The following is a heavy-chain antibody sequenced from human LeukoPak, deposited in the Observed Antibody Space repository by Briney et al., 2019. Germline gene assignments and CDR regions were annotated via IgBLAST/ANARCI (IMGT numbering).Heavy chain of an antibody. D-gene: IGHD2-2*01. J-gene: IGHJ6*02. CDR3: ARVKVVVVPAAMQGYYYYYGMDV. Sequence: ASETLSLTCAVYGGSFSGYYWSWIRQPPGKGLEWIGEINHSGSTNYNPSLKSRVTISVDTSKNQFSLKLSSMTAADTAVYYCARVKVVVVPAAMQGYYYYYGMDVWGQGTTVTVS. CDR2: INHSGST. CDR1: GGSFSGYY. V-gene: IGHV4-34*01.